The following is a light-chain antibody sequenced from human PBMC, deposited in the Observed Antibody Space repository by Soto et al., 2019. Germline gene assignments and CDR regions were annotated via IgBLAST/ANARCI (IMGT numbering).Light chain of an antibody. CDR2: DAS. CDR1: QRVSSY. Sequence: ETVLTQSPATLSLSPGERDTLSCRASQRVSSYLAWYQQKPGQAPRLLIYDASNRATGIPARFSGSGSGTDFTLTISSLEPEDFAVYDCQQRSNWLFTFGQGTRLEIK. J-gene: IGKJ5*01. V-gene: IGKV3-11*01. CDR3: QQRSNWLFT.